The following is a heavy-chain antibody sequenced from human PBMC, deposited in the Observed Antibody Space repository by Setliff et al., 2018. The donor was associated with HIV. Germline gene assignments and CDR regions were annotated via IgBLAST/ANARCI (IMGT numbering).Heavy chain of an antibody. Sequence: GASVKVSCKASGYTFTSYGISWVRQAPGQGLEWMGWISAYNGNTNYAQKLQGRLTMTEDTSTDTAYMELSSLRSDDTAMYYCATDPGYSSTWYSESFQHWGQGTVVTVSS. CDR2: ISAYNGNT. V-gene: IGHV1-18*01. D-gene: IGHD6-13*01. J-gene: IGHJ1*01. CDR1: GYTFTSYG. CDR3: ATDPGYSSTWYSESFQH.